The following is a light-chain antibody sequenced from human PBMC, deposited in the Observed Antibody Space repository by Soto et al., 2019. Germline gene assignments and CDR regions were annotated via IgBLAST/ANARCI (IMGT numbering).Light chain of an antibody. Sequence: EIVLTQSPGTLSLSPGERATLSCRASQSVSSDYLAWYQQKSGHAPRLLIYGASSRATGIPDRFSGSGSGTDFTLTISRLEPEDFAVYYCQQYGTSGTWTFGQGTKWIS. CDR3: QQYGTSGTWT. CDR1: QSVSSDY. J-gene: IGKJ1*01. CDR2: GAS. V-gene: IGKV3-20*01.